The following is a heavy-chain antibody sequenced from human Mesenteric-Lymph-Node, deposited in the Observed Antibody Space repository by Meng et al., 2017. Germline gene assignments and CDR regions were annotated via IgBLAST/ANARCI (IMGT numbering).Heavy chain of an antibody. CDR2: INPNSGGT. V-gene: IGHV1-2*02. D-gene: IGHD3-22*01. CDR3: ARELDLYYDSSGYYG. Sequence: ASVKVSCKASGYTFTGYYMHWVRQAPGQGLEWMGWINPNSGGTNYAQKFQGRVTKTRDTSISTAYMELSRLRSDDTAVYYCARELDLYYDSSGYYGWGQGTLVTVSS. J-gene: IGHJ4*02. CDR1: GYTFTGYY.